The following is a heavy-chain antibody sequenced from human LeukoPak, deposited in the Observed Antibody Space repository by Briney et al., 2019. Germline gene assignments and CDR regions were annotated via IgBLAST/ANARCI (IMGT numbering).Heavy chain of an antibody. Sequence: GGSLRLSCAASGFTFSNSTMSWVRQAPRKGLEWVSGISISGDTTYYAASVKGRFTISRDNSKNTVYLQLNSLRAEDTAVYYCAKEEVPNDYWGQGTLVTVSS. CDR1: GFTFSNST. V-gene: IGHV3-23*01. CDR3: AKEEVPNDY. CDR2: ISISGDTT. D-gene: IGHD1-1*01. J-gene: IGHJ4*02.